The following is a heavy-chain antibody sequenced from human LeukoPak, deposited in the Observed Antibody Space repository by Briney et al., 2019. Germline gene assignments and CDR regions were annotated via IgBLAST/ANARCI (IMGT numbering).Heavy chain of an antibody. Sequence: SETLSLTCTVSGVSISSSGYYWGWVRQPPGKRLEWIGTIYFSGSTYYSPSLTSRVTISVDTSKNQFSLRLSSVTAADTAVYYCAAPLGPLDAFDIWGQGAMATVSS. D-gene: IGHD1-1*01. J-gene: IGHJ3*02. CDR3: AAPLGPLDAFDI. CDR1: GVSISSSGYY. CDR2: IYFSGST. V-gene: IGHV4-39*01.